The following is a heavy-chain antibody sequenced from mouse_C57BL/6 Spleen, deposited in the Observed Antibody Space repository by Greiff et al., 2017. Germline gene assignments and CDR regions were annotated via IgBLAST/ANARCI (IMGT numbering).Heavy chain of an antibody. Sequence: VQLKQSGTVLARPGASVKMSCKTSGYTFTSYWMNWVKQRPGQGLEWIGAIYPGNGNTRYNQKFKGKAKMTAVTSASTAYMELISLTNEDSAVYYCTSYGLGLAMDYWGQGTSVTVSS. V-gene: IGHV1-5*01. D-gene: IGHD3-3*01. CDR3: TSYGLGLAMDY. J-gene: IGHJ4*01. CDR1: GYTFTSYW. CDR2: IYPGNGNT.